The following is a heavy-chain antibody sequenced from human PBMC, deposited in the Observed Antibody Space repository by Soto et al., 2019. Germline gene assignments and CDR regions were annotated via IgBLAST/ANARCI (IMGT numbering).Heavy chain of an antibody. V-gene: IGHV4-30-4*01. Sequence: TPSLTCPFSGCSISSGYYYWRWIRPPPGKCLEWIGYIYYSGSPYYDPSLKSRVPISVDTSKTDFPLKLSSVTAADTAVYCCAKTSPGFSSSCFDPWGPGTL. CDR3: AKTSPGFSSSCFDP. D-gene: IGHD6-13*01. CDR2: IYYSGSP. CDR1: GCSISSGYYY. J-gene: IGHJ5*02.